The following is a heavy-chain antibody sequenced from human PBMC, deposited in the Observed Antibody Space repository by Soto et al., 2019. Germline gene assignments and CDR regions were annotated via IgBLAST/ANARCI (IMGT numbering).Heavy chain of an antibody. CDR3: ARGGRPAAAGRHHFDY. D-gene: IGHD6-13*01. J-gene: IGHJ4*02. CDR1: GGSFSGYY. Sequence: SETLSLTCAVYGGSFSGYYWSWIRQPPGKGLEWIGEINHSGSTNYNPSLKSRVTISVDTSKNQFSLKLSSVTAADTAVYYCARGGRPAAAGRHHFDYWGQGTLVTVSS. V-gene: IGHV4-34*01. CDR2: INHSGST.